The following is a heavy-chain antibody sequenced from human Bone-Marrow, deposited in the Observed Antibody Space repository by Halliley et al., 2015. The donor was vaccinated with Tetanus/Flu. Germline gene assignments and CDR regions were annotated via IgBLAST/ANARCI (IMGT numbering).Heavy chain of an antibody. V-gene: IGHV5-51*01. J-gene: IGHJ4*02. Sequence: GLIYPDGSDTKYRPSFRGQVTVSVDKSRRTAYLQWRSLKASDSALYYCARTYSSGWHSPFDFWGQGTLVTVSS. CDR2: IYPDGSDT. D-gene: IGHD3-22*01. CDR3: ARTYSSGWHSPFDF.